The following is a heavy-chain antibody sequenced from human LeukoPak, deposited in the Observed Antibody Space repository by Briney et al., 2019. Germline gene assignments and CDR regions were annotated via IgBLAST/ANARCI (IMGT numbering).Heavy chain of an antibody. CDR1: GFTFSSYG. J-gene: IGHJ1*01. Sequence: VGSLRLSCAASGFTFSSYGMHWVRQAPGKGLEWVAVISYDGSNKYYADSVKGRFTISRDNSKNTLYLQMNSLRAEDTAVYYCAKDLVGSSWYYFQHWGQGTLVTVSS. CDR2: ISYDGSNK. V-gene: IGHV3-30*18. D-gene: IGHD6-13*01. CDR3: AKDLVGSSWYYFQH.